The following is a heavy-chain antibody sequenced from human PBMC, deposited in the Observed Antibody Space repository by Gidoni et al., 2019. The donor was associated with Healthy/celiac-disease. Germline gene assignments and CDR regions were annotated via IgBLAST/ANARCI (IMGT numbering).Heavy chain of an antibody. V-gene: IGHV3-7*01. Sequence: EVQLVESGGGVVQPGWSLRPPCAACGFTFSSYWMSWVRQGPGKGLEWVANIKQDGSEKYYVASVKGRFTISRDNAKNSLYLQMNSLRAEDTAVYYCASLEDVYFDYWGQGTLVTVSS. CDR3: ASLEDVYFDY. CDR1: GFTFSSYW. CDR2: IKQDGSEK. J-gene: IGHJ4*02.